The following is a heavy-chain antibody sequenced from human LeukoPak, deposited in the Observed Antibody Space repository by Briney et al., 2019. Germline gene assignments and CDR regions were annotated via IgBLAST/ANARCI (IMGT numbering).Heavy chain of an antibody. CDR1: GFTFSSYW. V-gene: IGHV3-74*01. Sequence: GGSLRLSCAASGFTFSSYWMHWVRQAPGKGLVWVSRINSDGSSTSYADSVKGRFTISRDNAKNTLYLQMNSPRAEDTAVYYCARLRGIAARVGLDYWGQGTLVTVSS. J-gene: IGHJ4*02. D-gene: IGHD6-6*01. CDR3: ARLRGIAARVGLDY. CDR2: INSDGSST.